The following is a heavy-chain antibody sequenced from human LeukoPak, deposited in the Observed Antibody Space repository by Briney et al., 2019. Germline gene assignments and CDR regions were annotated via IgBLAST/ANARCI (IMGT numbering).Heavy chain of an antibody. D-gene: IGHD6-6*01. Sequence: PGGSLRLSCAVSGWSFSSYWMSWVRQVPGKGLEWVSSINEVGSDTRYADSVGGRFTISRDNAKNSLYLQMNSLTVEDTATYYCAGEPRQLAYWGQGTLVTVSS. J-gene: IGHJ4*02. CDR1: GWSFSSYW. CDR3: AGEPRQLAY. CDR2: INEVGSDT. V-gene: IGHV3-7*03.